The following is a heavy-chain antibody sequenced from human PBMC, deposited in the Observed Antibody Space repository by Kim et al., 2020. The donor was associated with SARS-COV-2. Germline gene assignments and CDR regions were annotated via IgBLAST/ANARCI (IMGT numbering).Heavy chain of an antibody. V-gene: IGHV1-46*01. J-gene: IGHJ4*02. D-gene: IGHD5-18*01. CDR2: T. Sequence: TNYAERVQGRGTMTRNTSTSTVYMELSSLRSEDTAVYYCVRGETTMDFDYWGQGTLVTVSS. CDR3: VRGETTMDFDY.